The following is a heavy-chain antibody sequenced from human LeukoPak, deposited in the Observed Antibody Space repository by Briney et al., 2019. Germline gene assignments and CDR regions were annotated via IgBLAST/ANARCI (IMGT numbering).Heavy chain of an antibody. CDR2: ISSGYNT. V-gene: IGHV3-23*01. D-gene: IGHD3-10*01. J-gene: IGHJ4*02. CDR1: GFIFSSSG. Sequence: GGTLRLSCAASGFIFSSSGMSWVRQAPGKGLEWVSTISSGYNTYYADSVKGRFAISRDNSKNTLYLQMNSLRAEDTAVYYCAKSRGSGLFDYWGQGTLITVAS. CDR3: AKSRGSGLFDY.